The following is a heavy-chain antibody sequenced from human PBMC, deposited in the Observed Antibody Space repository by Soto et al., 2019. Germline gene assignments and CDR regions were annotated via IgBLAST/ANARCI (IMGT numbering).Heavy chain of an antibody. CDR2: ITGSGGST. J-gene: IGHJ6*03. V-gene: IGHV3-23*01. D-gene: IGHD1-26*01. CDR1: GFTFSAFA. CDR3: AKLSGYDYYYYIDV. Sequence: HPGGSLRLSCAASGFTFSAFAMNWVRQAPGKGLEWVSAITGSGGSTYYVDSAKGRFTISRDNSRNTLHLQMNSLRAEDSAVYYCAKLSGYDYYYYIDVWGKGTTVTVSS.